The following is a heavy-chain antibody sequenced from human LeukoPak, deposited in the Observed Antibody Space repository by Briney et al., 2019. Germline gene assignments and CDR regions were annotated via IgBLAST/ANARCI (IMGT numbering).Heavy chain of an antibody. V-gene: IGHV3-30*04. CDR2: IGYDGVNK. CDR3: ARDLLRGAPDYFDH. J-gene: IGHJ4*02. CDR1: GFTFSSYP. D-gene: IGHD3-10*01. Sequence: GGSLRLSCAASGFTFSSYPMHWVRQAPGKGLEWVAVIGYDGVNKFYTDSVEGRFTISRDDSKNTLYLQMDSLRAEDTALYYCARDLLRGAPDYFDHWGQGTLVTVSS.